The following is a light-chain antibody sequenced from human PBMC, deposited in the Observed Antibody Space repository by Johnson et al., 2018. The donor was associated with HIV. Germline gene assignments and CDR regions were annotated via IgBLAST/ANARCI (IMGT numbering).Light chain of an antibody. CDR3: GTWDSSLSAHYV. CDR1: SSNIGNNY. CDR2: EKN. V-gene: IGLV1-51*02. Sequence: QSVLTQPPSVSAAPGQKVTISCSGSSSNIGNNYVSWYQQLPGTAPKLLIYEKNKRPSGIPDRFSASKSGTSATLGITGLQTGDAADYYCGTWDSSLSAHYVFGTGTKVTVL. J-gene: IGLJ1*01.